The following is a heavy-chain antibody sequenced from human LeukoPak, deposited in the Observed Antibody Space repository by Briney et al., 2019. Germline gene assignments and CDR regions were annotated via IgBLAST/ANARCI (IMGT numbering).Heavy chain of an antibody. J-gene: IGHJ4*02. V-gene: IGHV3-30*02. D-gene: IGHD3/OR15-3a*01. CDR1: GFTLGNHG. CDR2: ILWNGSNK. Sequence: GGSLRLSCAGSGFTLGNHGIHWVRQAPGKGLEWVAFILWNGSNKFFVDSVEGRFTISRDNYRNTVSLQMNNLRAEDTAMYYCARAVDEWTGYYMDFWGQGTLVTVSS. CDR3: ARAVDEWTGYYMDF.